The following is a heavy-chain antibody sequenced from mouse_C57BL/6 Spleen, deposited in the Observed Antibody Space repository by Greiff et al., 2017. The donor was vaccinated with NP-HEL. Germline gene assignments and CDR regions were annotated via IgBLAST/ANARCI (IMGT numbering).Heavy chain of an antibody. CDR1: GYAFSSSW. J-gene: IGHJ4*01. V-gene: IGHV1-82*01. CDR3: ARRDSSGYGYYAMDY. Sequence: VKLQESGPELVKPGASVKISCKASGYAFSSSWMNWVKQRPGKGLEWIGRIYPGDGDTNYNGKFKGKATLTADKSSSTAYMQLSSLTSEDSAVYFCARRDSSGYGYYAMDYWGQGTSVTVSS. CDR2: IYPGDGDT. D-gene: IGHD3-2*02.